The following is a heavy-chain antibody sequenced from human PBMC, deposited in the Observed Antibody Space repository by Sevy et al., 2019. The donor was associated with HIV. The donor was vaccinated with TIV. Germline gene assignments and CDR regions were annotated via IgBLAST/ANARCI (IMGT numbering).Heavy chain of an antibody. CDR1: GFIFSNYN. Sequence: GGSLRLSCAASGFIFSNYNMKWVRQAPGKGLEWVSSITSSGSNIYYSDSVKGRFTISRDNAKNSLYLQMNSLRAEDTALYYCTRDLPPSATIVPHFDYWGQGTLVTVSS. J-gene: IGHJ4*02. V-gene: IGHV3-48*04. CDR3: TRDLPPSATIVPHFDY. D-gene: IGHD2-21*01. CDR2: ITSSGSNI.